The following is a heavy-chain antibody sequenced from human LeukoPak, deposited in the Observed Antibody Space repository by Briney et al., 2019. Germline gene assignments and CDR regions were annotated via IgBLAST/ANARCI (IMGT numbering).Heavy chain of an antibody. CDR2: ISSSSSYI. V-gene: IGHV3-21*01. CDR1: GFTFSSYS. J-gene: IGHJ4*02. CDR3: ARALTEQWLIHPQAY. D-gene: IGHD6-19*01. Sequence: GGSLRLSCAASGFTFSSYSMTWVRQAPGKGLEWVSSISSSSSYIYYADSVKGRFTISRDNAKNSLYLQMNSLRAEDTAVYYCARALTEQWLIHPQAYWGQGTLVTVSS.